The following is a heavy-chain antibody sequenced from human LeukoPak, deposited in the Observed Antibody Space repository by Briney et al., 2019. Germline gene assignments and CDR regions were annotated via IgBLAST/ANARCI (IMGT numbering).Heavy chain of an antibody. V-gene: IGHV3-48*03. J-gene: IGHJ4*02. D-gene: IGHD3-22*01. CDR1: RFTVSSNE. CDR2: ISNGGGTI. Sequence: LAGGSLRLSCAASRFTVSSNEMSWVRQAPGKGLEWVSYISNGGGTIYYADSVKGRFTIARDNAKNSLYLQMNSLRAEDTSVYYCARERYYDASVYDYWGQGTLVTVSS. CDR3: ARERYYDASVYDY.